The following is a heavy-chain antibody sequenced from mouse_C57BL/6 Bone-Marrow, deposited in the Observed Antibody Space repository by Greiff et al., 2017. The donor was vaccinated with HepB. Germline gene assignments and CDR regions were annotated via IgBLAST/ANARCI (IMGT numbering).Heavy chain of an antibody. CDR3: AREHYYGSSYWYFDV. D-gene: IGHD1-1*01. V-gene: IGHV1-52*01. CDR1: GYTFTSYW. CDR2: IDPSDSET. J-gene: IGHJ1*03. Sequence: QVQLQQPGAELVRPGSSVKLSCKASGYTFTSYWMHWVKQRPIQGLEWIGNIDPSDSETHYNQKFKDKATLTVDKSSSTAYMQLSSLTSEDSAVYYCAREHYYGSSYWYFDVWGTGTTVTVSS.